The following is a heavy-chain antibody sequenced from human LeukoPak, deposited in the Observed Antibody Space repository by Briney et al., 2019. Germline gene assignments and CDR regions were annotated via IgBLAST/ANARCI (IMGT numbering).Heavy chain of an antibody. V-gene: IGHV3-23*01. CDR3: GVDIVVVPGAPNWFDP. CDR2: ISGSGDST. CDR1: GFTFSSYA. D-gene: IGHD2-2*01. Sequence: GGSLRLSCAASGFTFSSYAMSWVRQAPGKGLEWVSAISGSGDSTYYADSVKGRFTISRDNSKNTLYLQMNSLRAEDTAVYYCGVDIVVVPGAPNWFDPWGQGTLVTGSS. J-gene: IGHJ5*02.